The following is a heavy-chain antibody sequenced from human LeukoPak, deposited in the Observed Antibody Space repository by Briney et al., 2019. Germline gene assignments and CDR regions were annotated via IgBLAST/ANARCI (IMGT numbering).Heavy chain of an antibody. CDR2: ITSNGGST. Sequence: GGSLRLSCSASGFTFSRNAMYWVRQAPGKGLEYVSAITSNGGSTYHADSVKGRFTISRDSSKSTLFLQMDGLRRDDTAVYYCARDIRVRYMPMVRAVEYYQYHAMDVWGQGTTVTVYS. CDR3: ARDIRVRYMPMVRAVEYYQYHAMDV. V-gene: IGHV3-64*04. D-gene: IGHD3-10*01. J-gene: IGHJ6*02. CDR1: GFTFSRNA.